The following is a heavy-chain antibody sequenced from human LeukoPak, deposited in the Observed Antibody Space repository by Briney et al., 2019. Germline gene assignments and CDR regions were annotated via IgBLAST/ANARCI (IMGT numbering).Heavy chain of an antibody. J-gene: IGHJ4*02. CDR1: GFTPSSYG. D-gene: IGHD6-13*01. CDR3: ARDGPGRVSPDY. CDR2: IWYDGSNK. Sequence: GGSLRLSCAASGFTPSSYGMHWVRQAPGKGLEWVAVIWYDGSNKYYADSVKGRFTISRDNSKNTLYLQMNSLRAEDTAVYYCARDGPGRVSPDYLGQGTLVTVSS. V-gene: IGHV3-33*01.